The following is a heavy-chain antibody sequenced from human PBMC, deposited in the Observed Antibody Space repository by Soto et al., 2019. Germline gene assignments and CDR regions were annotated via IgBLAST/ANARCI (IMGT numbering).Heavy chain of an antibody. Sequence: GGSLRLSCEVSGFTFSSYCMTWVRQAPGKGLEWVATIKEDGSEKYYVDSVKGRFTISRDNAKNSLYLQMNSLRVVDTAVYYCARDREWEPRQEGFDYWGQGTLVTVYS. CDR1: GFTFSSYC. CDR2: IKEDGSEK. J-gene: IGHJ4*02. CDR3: ARDREWEPRQEGFDY. D-gene: IGHD1-26*01. V-gene: IGHV3-7*03.